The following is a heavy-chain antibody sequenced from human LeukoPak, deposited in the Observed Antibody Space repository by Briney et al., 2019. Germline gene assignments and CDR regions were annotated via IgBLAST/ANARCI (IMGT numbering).Heavy chain of an antibody. J-gene: IGHJ4*02. CDR2: VYYSGST. Sequence: PSETLSLTCTVSGGSISSYYWSWIRQPPGRGLEWIGYVYYSGSTNYNPSFKSRITISVDTSRNQFSLQLSSVTAADTAVYYCARIHRYCSGGACYVLDNWGQGTLVAVSS. CDR3: ARIHRYCSGGACYVLDN. V-gene: IGHV4-59*01. CDR1: GGSISSYY. D-gene: IGHD2-15*01.